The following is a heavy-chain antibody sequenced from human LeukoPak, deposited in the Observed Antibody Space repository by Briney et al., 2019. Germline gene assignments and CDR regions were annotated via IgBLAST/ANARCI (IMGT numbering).Heavy chain of an antibody. CDR3: ARDGSVVPAAILPTDYYYGMDV. CDR2: ISAYNGNT. D-gene: IGHD2-2*01. V-gene: IGHV1-18*01. J-gene: IGHJ6*02. Sequence: ASVKVSCKASGYTFTSYGISWVRQAPGQGLEWMGWISAYNGNTNYAQKLQGRVTMTTDTSTSTAYMELRSLRSDDTAVYYCARDGSVVPAAILPTDYYYGMDVWGQGTTVTVSS. CDR1: GYTFTSYG.